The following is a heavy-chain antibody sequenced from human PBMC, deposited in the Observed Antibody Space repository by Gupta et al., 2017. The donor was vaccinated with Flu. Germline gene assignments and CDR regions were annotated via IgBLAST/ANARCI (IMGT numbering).Heavy chain of an antibody. V-gene: IGHV4-39*01. Sequence: QPQLQESGPGLVWPSETLSLICTVSVGSIPSNTYLSGWIRQPPGKGLEWIGHADYIGNAFYRPSLKSRATMAVDTSKNQFSLKLNSVTAADTAVYYCARRNMNGKTFDHWGQGTLVTVSS. CDR3: ARRNMNGKTFDH. J-gene: IGHJ5*02. CDR2: ADYIGNA. CDR1: VGSIPSNTYL. D-gene: IGHD1/OR15-1a*01.